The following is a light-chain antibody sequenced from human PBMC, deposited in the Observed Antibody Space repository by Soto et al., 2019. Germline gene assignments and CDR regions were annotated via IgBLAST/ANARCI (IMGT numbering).Light chain of an antibody. V-gene: IGLV2-23*03. J-gene: IGLJ3*02. CDR1: SSDVGSYNL. CDR3: CSYAGSSTFEV. CDR2: EGS. Sequence: QSVLTQPASVSGSPGQSITISCTGTSSDVGSYNLVSWYQQHPDKAPKLMIYEGSKRPSGVSNRFSGSKSDNTASLTISGLQAEDEADYYCCSYAGSSTFEVFGGGTKLTVL.